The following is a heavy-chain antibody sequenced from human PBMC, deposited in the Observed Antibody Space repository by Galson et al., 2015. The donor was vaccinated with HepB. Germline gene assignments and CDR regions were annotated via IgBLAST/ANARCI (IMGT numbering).Heavy chain of an antibody. J-gene: IGHJ4*02. V-gene: IGHV6-1*01. Sequence: CAISGDSVSSYNAAWSWIRQSPSRGLEWLGRTYYRSKSYNDYAVSVKSRVSINPDTSKNQFSLQLNSVTPEDTALYYCARDRGSSGWYDSVYFDYWGQGTLVTVSS. CDR1: GDSVSSYNAA. CDR2: TYYRSKSYN. D-gene: IGHD6-19*01. CDR3: ARDRGSSGWYDSVYFDY.